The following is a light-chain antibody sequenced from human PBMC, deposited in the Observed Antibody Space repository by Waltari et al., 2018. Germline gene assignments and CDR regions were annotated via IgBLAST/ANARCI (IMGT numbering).Light chain of an antibody. V-gene: IGKV1-5*01. Sequence: DIQMTQSPSTLSASVGDRVTITCRASQNIDSWLAWYQQKQGEAPKLLIYDASSLASGVPSRFSGSGSGTEFTLTISSLEPEDFAVYYCQQRSNWPPITFGQGTRLEIK. J-gene: IGKJ5*01. CDR1: QNIDSW. CDR3: QQRSNWPPIT. CDR2: DAS.